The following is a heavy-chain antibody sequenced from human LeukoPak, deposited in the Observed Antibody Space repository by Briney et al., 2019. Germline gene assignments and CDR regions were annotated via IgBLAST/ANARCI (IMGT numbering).Heavy chain of an antibody. D-gene: IGHD2/OR15-2a*01. J-gene: IGHJ5*02. CDR2: ISGSSDHI. Sequence: GGSLRLSCAASGFTFSTSTMSWFRQPPGKGLEWVSSISGSSDHIYYADSVKGRFTISRDNARYSLYLQMNSLRAEDTAAYYCARIPNSAPFPNRFDPWGQGVLVTVSS. CDR1: GFTFSTST. V-gene: IGHV3-21*01. CDR3: ARIPNSAPFPNRFDP.